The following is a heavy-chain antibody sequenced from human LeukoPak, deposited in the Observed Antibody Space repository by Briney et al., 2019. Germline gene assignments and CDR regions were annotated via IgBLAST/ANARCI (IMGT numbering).Heavy chain of an antibody. V-gene: IGHV3-33*01. D-gene: IGHD2/OR15-2a*01. Sequence: GGSLRLSCAASGFTFSNYGMHWVREAPGKGLEWVALIWYDGSNKYYTDSVKGRLTISRDNSKDTLFLQMNSLRAEDTAVYYCAREGPRGNSQFDYWGQGTLVTVSS. CDR1: GFTFSNYG. CDR2: IWYDGSNK. J-gene: IGHJ4*02. CDR3: AREGPRGNSQFDY.